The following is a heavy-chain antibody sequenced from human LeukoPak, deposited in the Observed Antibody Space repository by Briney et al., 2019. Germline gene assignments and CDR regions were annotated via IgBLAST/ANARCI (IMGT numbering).Heavy chain of an antibody. CDR3: ARVIPDPVLRYFDWLYGRGWFDP. CDR2: INHSGST. Sequence: SETLSLTCAVYGGSFSGYYWSRIRQPPGKGLEWIGEINHSGSTNYNPSLKSRVTISVDTSKNQFSLKLSSVTAADTAVYYCARVIPDPVLRYFDWLYGRGWFDPWGQGTLVTVSS. D-gene: IGHD3-9*01. CDR1: GGSFSGYY. J-gene: IGHJ5*02. V-gene: IGHV4-34*01.